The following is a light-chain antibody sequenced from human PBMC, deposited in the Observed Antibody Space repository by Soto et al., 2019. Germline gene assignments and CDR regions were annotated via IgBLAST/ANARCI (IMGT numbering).Light chain of an antibody. CDR2: KDS. CDR1: ALPKQY. V-gene: IGLV3-25*03. CDR3: QSADSSGTYVV. Sequence: SYELTQPPSVSVSPGQTARITCSGDALPKQYAYWYQQKPGQAPVLVIYKDSERPSGIPELFSGSSSGTTVTLTISGVKAEDEADYYCQSADSSGTYVVFGGGTKLTVL. J-gene: IGLJ2*01.